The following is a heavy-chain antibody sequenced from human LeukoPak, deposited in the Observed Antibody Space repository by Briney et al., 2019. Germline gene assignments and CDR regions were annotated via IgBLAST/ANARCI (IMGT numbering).Heavy chain of an antibody. J-gene: IGHJ3*02. CDR2: IYYSGST. CDR1: GGSISSGDHY. V-gene: IGHV4-30-4*08. D-gene: IGHD3-22*01. CDR3: ARVTDSSGYSDAFDI. Sequence: PSETLSLTCTVSGGSISSGDHYWSWIRQPPGKGLEWIGYIYYSGSTYYNPSLKSRVTISVDTSKNQFSLKLSSVTAADTAVYYCARVTDSSGYSDAFDIWGQGTMVTVSS.